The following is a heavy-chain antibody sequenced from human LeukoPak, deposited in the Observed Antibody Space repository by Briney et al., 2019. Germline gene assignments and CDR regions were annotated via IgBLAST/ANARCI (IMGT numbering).Heavy chain of an antibody. J-gene: IGHJ5*02. CDR2: INQDGSEE. D-gene: IGHD3-16*01. CDR3: ARRGGGANWFDP. V-gene: IGHV3-7*01. Sequence: GGSLRLSCAASGFTFSGYWMSWVRQAPGKGLEWVANINQDGSEENYVDSVKGRFTISRDNAKNSLYLQMNSLRAEDTAVYYCARRGGGANWFDPWGQGTLVTVSS. CDR1: GFTFSGYW.